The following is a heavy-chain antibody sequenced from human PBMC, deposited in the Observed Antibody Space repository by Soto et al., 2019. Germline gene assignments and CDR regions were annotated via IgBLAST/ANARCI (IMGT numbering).Heavy chain of an antibody. V-gene: IGHV1-18*01. CDR2: ICAYTDDP. Sequence: QGQLVQSGAEVKKPGASVKVSCTASGNTFTNFGVTWVRQAPGKGLEWMGWICAYTDDPNVAQKFQGRVTMTIDTATSTAYLDLRSLTSDDTAVYYCARVIPGAEAWFDPWGQGTLVTVSS. D-gene: IGHD2-2*01. CDR3: ARVIPGAEAWFDP. CDR1: GNTFTNFG. J-gene: IGHJ5*02.